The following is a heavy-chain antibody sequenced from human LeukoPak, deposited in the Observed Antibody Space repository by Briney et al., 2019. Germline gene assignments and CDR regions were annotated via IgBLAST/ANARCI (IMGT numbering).Heavy chain of an antibody. CDR2: IKQDGSER. J-gene: IGHJ4*02. CDR3: ARDGFGTGSN. V-gene: IGHV3-7*03. Sequence: PGGSLRLSCAASGLTFSNYWMDWVRQAPGKGLEWMANIKQDGSERNYVDSVKGRFIISRDNAKNSLYLQMNTLRADDTAVYYCARDGFGTGSNWGQGTLVTVSS. D-gene: IGHD3-16*01. CDR1: GLTFSNYW.